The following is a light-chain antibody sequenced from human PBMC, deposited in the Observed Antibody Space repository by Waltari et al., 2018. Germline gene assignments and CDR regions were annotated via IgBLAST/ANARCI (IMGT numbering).Light chain of an antibody. V-gene: IGKV3-15*01. CDR1: QSVSSN. Sequence: EIVMTQSPATLSVSPGERATLSCRASQSVSSNLAWYQQKPGQAPRLPIYGASTRATGIPARFSGSGSGTEFTLTISSLQSEDFAVYYCQQYNNWQKTFGQGTKVEIK. CDR3: QQYNNWQKT. J-gene: IGKJ1*01. CDR2: GAS.